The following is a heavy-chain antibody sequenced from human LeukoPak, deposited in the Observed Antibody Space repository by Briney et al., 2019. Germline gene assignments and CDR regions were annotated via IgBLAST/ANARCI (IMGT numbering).Heavy chain of an antibody. J-gene: IGHJ3*02. CDR3: ARDKNLGDCGSRSCYGVWPFDI. Sequence: ASVKASCKASGGTFSSDPITWVRQAPGQGLEWMGGTIPFLGATTYAQRFQGRISITTDESTTTAYMELSSLRSEDTAVYYCARDKNLGDCGSRSCYGVWPFDIWGQGTMVTVSS. V-gene: IGHV1-69*05. D-gene: IGHD2-2*01. CDR1: GGTFSSDP. CDR2: TIPFLGAT.